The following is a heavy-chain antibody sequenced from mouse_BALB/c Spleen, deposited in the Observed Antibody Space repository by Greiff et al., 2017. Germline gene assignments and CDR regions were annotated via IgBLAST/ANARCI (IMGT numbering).Heavy chain of an antibody. D-gene: IGHD1-2*01. CDR2: IRNKANGYTT. CDR3: ARVSFVHWYFDV. V-gene: IGHV7-3*02. CDR1: GFTFTDYY. Sequence: EVQRVESGGGLVQPGGSLRLSCATSGFTFTDYYMSWVRQPPGKALEWLGFIRNKANGYTTEYSASVKGRFTISRDNSQSILYLQMNTLRAEDRATYYCARVSFVHWYFDVWGAGSTVTVSS. J-gene: IGHJ1*01.